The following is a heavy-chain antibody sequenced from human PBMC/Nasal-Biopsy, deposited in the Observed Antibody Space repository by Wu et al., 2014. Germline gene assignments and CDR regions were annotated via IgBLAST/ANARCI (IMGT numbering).Heavy chain of an antibody. J-gene: IGHJ6*03. CDR1: GFSLNTRGLG. D-gene: IGHD4/OR15-4a*01. CDR2: IDWDDEK. Sequence: LTCTFSGFSLNTRGLGIAWIRQPPGKALEWLARIDWDDEKHYTTSLKTRLTISKDTSKHQVVLTMTNMDPVDSGTYYCARMTRQVLAPLSLRPTRYYYYYIDVWGRGTTVTVSS. CDR3: ARMTRQVLAPLSLRPTRYYYYYIDV. V-gene: IGHV2-70*11.